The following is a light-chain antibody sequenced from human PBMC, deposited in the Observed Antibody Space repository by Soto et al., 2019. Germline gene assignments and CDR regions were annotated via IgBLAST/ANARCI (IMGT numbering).Light chain of an antibody. CDR3: QTWGTGSAIVV. Sequence: QTVVTQSPSASASLGASVKLTCTLSSGHSNYAIAWHQQQPEKGPRYLMKVNSGGSHIKGDGIPDRFSGSSSGAERYLFISSLQSEDEADYCCQTWGTGSAIVVFGGGTQLTVL. V-gene: IGLV4-69*01. J-gene: IGLJ7*01. CDR2: VNSGGSH. CDR1: SGHSNYA.